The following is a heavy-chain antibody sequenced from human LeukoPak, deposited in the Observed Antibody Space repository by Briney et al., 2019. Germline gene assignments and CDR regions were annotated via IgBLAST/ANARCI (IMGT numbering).Heavy chain of an antibody. CDR3: ARVGTNGWDY. CDR1: GGSISSSSYY. CDR2: IYTSGST. D-gene: IGHD2-8*01. J-gene: IGHJ4*02. Sequence: SETLSLTCTVSGGSISSSSYYWSWIRQPAGKGLEWIGRIYTSGSTTYNPSLKGRVTMSVDTSKNQFSLKLSSVTAADTAVYYCARVGTNGWDYWGQGTLVTVSS. V-gene: IGHV4-61*02.